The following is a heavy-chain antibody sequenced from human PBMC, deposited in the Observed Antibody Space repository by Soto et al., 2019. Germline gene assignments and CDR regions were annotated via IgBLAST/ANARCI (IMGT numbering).Heavy chain of an antibody. CDR2: ISANGYNQ. Sequence: QVQLVDSGGGVVQPGRSLRLSCAASGFPFSTFAIHWVRQAPGKGLEWVAAISANGYNQFYGRSVKGRFIISRDNSSNTVELQMNSVIVEDTALYYCVRDTADDCRSDTCYVPLQNWGQGTLVTVSS. J-gene: IGHJ1*01. CDR3: VRDTADDCRSDTCYVPLQN. CDR1: GFPFSTFA. V-gene: IGHV3-30*04. D-gene: IGHD2-2*01.